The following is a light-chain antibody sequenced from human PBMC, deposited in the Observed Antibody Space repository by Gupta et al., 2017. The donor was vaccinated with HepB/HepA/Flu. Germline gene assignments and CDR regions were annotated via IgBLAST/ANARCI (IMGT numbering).Light chain of an antibody. J-gene: IGLJ2*01. CDR2: YDS. V-gene: IGLV3-21*04. CDR3: QVWDSNSDHVV. CDR1: NVGSKS. Sequence: SYVLTQPPSVSVAPGKTARIPCGGNNVGSKSVHWYQQNPGQAPVLVIYYDSDRPSGIPERFSGSNSGNTATLTIGRVEAGDEADYFCQVWDSNSDHVVFGGGTKLTVL.